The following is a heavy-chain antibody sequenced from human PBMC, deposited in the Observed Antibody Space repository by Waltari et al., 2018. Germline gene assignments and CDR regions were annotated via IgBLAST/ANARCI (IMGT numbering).Heavy chain of an antibody. CDR3: ATNLCLRVAGNVGAFDG. CDR2: TSSHESAT. Sequence: GKALAWVSRTSSHESATRYAESAKGRFTVTRDNAKSTLNLQMNSPRVEDAAVYYCATNLCLRVAGNVGAFDGWGQGTLVTVSS. D-gene: IGHD6-19*01. J-gene: IGHJ4*02. V-gene: IGHV3-74*01.